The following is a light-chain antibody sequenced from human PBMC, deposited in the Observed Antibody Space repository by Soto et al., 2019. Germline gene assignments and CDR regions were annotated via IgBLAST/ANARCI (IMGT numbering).Light chain of an antibody. Sequence: DIVLTQSPGTLSLSPGERATLSCRASQSVSSKYLAWYRQKPGQAPRLLIYDASNRATGIPARFSGSGSGTDFTLTISSLEPEDFGVYYCQQRSNWPPVTFGGGTKVEIK. CDR3: QQRSNWPPVT. CDR1: QSVSSKY. J-gene: IGKJ4*01. CDR2: DAS. V-gene: IGKV3-11*01.